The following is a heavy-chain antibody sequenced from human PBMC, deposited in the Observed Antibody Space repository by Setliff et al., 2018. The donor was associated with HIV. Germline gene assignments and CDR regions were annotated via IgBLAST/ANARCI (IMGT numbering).Heavy chain of an antibody. V-gene: IGHV1-2*06. J-gene: IGHJ4*01. D-gene: IGHD3-10*01. Sequence: ASVKVSCKASGDTFNSHAISWVRQAPGQGLEWMGRINPNSGGTNYAQKSQGRVTMTRDTSISTAYMELSSLRSEDTAVYYCARVFYYSAGSYSLDYWGQETLVTVSS. CDR2: INPNSGGT. CDR1: GDTFNSHA. CDR3: ARVFYYSAGSYSLDY.